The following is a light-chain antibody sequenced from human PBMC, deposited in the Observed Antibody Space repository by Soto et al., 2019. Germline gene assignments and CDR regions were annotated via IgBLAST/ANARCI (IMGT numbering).Light chain of an antibody. CDR2: KAS. CDR1: QSISSW. J-gene: IGKJ1*01. Sequence: DIQMTQPPSTLSASVGDRVTITCRASQSISSWLAWYQQKPGKAPKLLIYKASTLESGVPSRFSGSGSGTEFTLTISSLQPDDFATYYCQQYDSYPGTFGQGTKV. V-gene: IGKV1-5*03. CDR3: QQYDSYPGT.